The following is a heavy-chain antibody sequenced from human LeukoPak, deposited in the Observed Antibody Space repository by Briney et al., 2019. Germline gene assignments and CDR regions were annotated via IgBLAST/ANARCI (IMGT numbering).Heavy chain of an antibody. Sequence: GGALRLSRAAPGFTLRTHWTSWVRPAPGKGLESGANIKQDGSEKYYVDAVKGRFTISRDNAKNSLYLQMNSLRAEDTAVYYCARDGVVELLGYWGQGTLVTVSS. V-gene: IGHV3-7*01. J-gene: IGHJ4*02. CDR2: IKQDGSEK. D-gene: IGHD3-10*01. CDR1: GFTLRTHW. CDR3: ARDGVVELLGY.